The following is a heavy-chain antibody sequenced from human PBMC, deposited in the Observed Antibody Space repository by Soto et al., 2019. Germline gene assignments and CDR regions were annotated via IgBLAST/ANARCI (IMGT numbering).Heavy chain of an antibody. D-gene: IGHD4-17*01. J-gene: IGHJ4*02. CDR1: GGSISSYY. CDR3: ARLNDYGGNSDFDY. V-gene: IGHV4-59*01. CDR2: IYYSGST. Sequence: SETLSLTCTVSGGSISSYYWSWIRQPPGKGLEWIGYIYYSGSTNYNPSLKSRVTISVDTSKNQFSLKLSSVTAADTAVYYCARLNDYGGNSDFDYWGQGTLVTVSS.